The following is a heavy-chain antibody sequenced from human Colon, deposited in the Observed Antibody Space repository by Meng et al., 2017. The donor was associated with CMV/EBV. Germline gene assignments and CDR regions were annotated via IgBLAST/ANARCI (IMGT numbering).Heavy chain of an antibody. CDR2: ISGSGGST. Sequence: GESLKISCAASGFTFSSYEMNWVRQAPGKGLEWVSAISGSGGSTYYADSVKGRFTISRDNSKNTLYLQMNSLRAEDTAVYYCAKQGGITIFGVVTPFDYWGQGTLVTVSS. CDR1: GFTFSSYE. J-gene: IGHJ4*02. D-gene: IGHD3-3*01. CDR3: AKQGGITIFGVVTPFDY. V-gene: IGHV3-23*01.